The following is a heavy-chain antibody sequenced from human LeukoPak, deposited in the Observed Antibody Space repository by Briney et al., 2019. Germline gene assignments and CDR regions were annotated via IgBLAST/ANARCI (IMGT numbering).Heavy chain of an antibody. Sequence: ASVKVSCKASGGTFSSYAISWVRQAPGQGLEWMGRIIPILGIANYAQKFQGRVTITADKSTSTAYMELSSLRSEDTAVYYCVRFYYDSSYDAFDIWGQGTMVTVSS. CDR3: VRFYYDSSYDAFDI. CDR2: IIPILGIA. J-gene: IGHJ3*02. D-gene: IGHD3-22*01. CDR1: GGTFSSYA. V-gene: IGHV1-69*04.